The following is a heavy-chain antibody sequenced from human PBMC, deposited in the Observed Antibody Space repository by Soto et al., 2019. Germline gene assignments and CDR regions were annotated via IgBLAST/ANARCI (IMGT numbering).Heavy chain of an antibody. CDR3: ARGSSIAGLYYGMDV. CDR1: GGSISSGGYY. J-gene: IGHJ6*02. Sequence: PSETLSLTCTVSGGSISSGGYYWNWIRQHPGKGLEWIGYIYYSGITYYNPSLKSRVTISLDTSKNQFSLKLSSVTAADTAVYYCARGSSIAGLYYGMDVWGQGTTVTVSS. CDR2: IYYSGIT. V-gene: IGHV4-31*03. D-gene: IGHD6-6*01.